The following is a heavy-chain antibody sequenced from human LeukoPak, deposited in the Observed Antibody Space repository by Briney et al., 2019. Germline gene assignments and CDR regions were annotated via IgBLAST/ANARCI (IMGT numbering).Heavy chain of an antibody. Sequence: GGSLRLSCAASGFPLSSYSINWVRQAPGKGLEWVSYISSSGSAIYYVDSVKGRFTVSGDNAKNSLFLQMNSPRAEDTAVYYCVRVKGSYFDYWGQGALVTVSP. D-gene: IGHD2-15*01. CDR3: VRVKGSYFDY. CDR1: GFPLSSYS. J-gene: IGHJ4*02. V-gene: IGHV3-48*01. CDR2: ISSSGSAI.